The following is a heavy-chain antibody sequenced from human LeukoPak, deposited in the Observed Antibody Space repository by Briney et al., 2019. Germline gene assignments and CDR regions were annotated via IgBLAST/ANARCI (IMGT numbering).Heavy chain of an antibody. V-gene: IGHV1-18*01. CDR3: ARVLVNVFSGIGNDY. D-gene: IGHD1-26*01. Sequence: SVKVSCKASGYTFTSYGISWVRQAPGQGLEWMGWISAYNGNTNYAQKLQGRVTMTTDTSTSTAYMELRSLRSDDTAVYYCARVLVNVFSGIGNDYWGQGTPVTVSS. CDR2: ISAYNGNT. CDR1: GYTFTSYG. J-gene: IGHJ4*02.